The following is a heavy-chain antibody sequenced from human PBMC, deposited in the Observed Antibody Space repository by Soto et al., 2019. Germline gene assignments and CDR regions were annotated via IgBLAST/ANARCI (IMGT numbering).Heavy chain of an antibody. V-gene: IGHV3-23*01. CDR1: GFTFSSYG. D-gene: IGHD3-3*01. Sequence: RLSCAVSGFTFSSYGMIWVRQAPGKGLEGISFRSATGSGTYYADSVKGRFTISRDNSKNTLYLQMSGLRGDDTAIYYCAKTGEGSDFWQCSGYFDYWGQGPLVTVSS. CDR2: RSATGSGT. CDR3: AKTGEGSDFWQCSGYFDY. J-gene: IGHJ4*02.